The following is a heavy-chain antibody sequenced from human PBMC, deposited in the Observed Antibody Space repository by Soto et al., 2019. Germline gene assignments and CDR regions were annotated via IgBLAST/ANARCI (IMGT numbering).Heavy chain of an antibody. CDR3: ARDQARRDGYNEARPGFDY. V-gene: IGHV3-33*01. Sequence: GGSLRLSCAASGFTFSSYGMHCVRQAPGKGLEWVAVIWYDGSNKYYADSVKGRFTISRDNSKNTPYLQMNSLRAEDTAVYYCARDQARRDGYNEARPGFDYWGQGTLVTVSS. CDR2: IWYDGSNK. CDR1: GFTFSSYG. J-gene: IGHJ4*02. D-gene: IGHD5-12*01.